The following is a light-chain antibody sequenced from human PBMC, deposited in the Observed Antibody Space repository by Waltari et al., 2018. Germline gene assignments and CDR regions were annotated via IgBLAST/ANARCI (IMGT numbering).Light chain of an antibody. CDR2: GKN. CDR3: SSRELSGHVV. Sequence: SSDLTQDPDVSVALGQTVRITCQGDILRTEYGNWCRQKPGQAPELVIYGKNNRPSGIPDRFSASSSENTASLIITGAQAEDEADYYCSSRELSGHVVFGGGTRLTVL. J-gene: IGLJ2*01. V-gene: IGLV3-19*01. CDR1: ILRTEY.